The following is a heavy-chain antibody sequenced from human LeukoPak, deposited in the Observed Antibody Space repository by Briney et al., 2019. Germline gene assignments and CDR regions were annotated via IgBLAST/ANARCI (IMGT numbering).Heavy chain of an antibody. V-gene: IGHV4-4*02. CDR3: ARTNSGSYGQTDY. J-gene: IGHJ4*02. CDR1: GGSISSSNW. Sequence: PSGTLSLTCAVSGGSISSSNWWSWVRQPPGKGLEWIGEIYHSGSTNYNPSLKSRVTISVDTSKNQFSLKLSSVTAADTAVYFCARTNSGSYGQTDYWGQGTLVTVSS. CDR2: IYHSGST. D-gene: IGHD1-26*01.